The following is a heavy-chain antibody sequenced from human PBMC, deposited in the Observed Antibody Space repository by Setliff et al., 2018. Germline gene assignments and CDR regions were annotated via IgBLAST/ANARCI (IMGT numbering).Heavy chain of an antibody. CDR2: LHTSGST. CDR3: ARDLRGVGYMDV. V-gene: IGHV4-4*07. Sequence: SETLSLTCAVYGDSFSDYYWSWIRQPAGKGLEWVGRLHTSGSTNYNPSLKSRVTISVDTSKNQFSLRLRSVTAADTAVYYCARDLRGVGYMDVWGKGATVTVSS. J-gene: IGHJ6*03. CDR1: GDSFSDYY. D-gene: IGHD3-10*01.